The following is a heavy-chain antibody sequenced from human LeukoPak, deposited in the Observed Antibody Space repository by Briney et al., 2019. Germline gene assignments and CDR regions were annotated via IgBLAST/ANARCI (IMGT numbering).Heavy chain of an antibody. D-gene: IGHD4-17*01. CDR3: AKLTTNDY. Sequence: SETLSLTCTVSGGSISSSSYYWGWIRQPPGKGLEWIGSIYYSGSTYYNPSLKSRVTISVDTSKNQFSLKLSSVTAADTAVYYCAKLTTNDYWGQGTLVTVSS. CDR2: IYYSGST. CDR1: GGSISSSSYY. J-gene: IGHJ4*02. V-gene: IGHV4-39*01.